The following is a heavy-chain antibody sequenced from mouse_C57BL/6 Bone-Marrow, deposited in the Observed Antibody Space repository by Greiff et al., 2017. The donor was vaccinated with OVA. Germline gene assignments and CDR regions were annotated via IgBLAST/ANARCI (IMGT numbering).Heavy chain of an antibody. D-gene: IGHD2-5*01. CDR1: GYAFSSSW. CDR2: IYPGDGDT. V-gene: IGHV1-82*01. CDR3: ARRDYSKGGYAMDY. Sequence: VQLQQSGPELVKPGASVKISCKASGYAFSSSWMNWVKQRPGKGLEWIGRIYPGDGDTNYNGKFKGKATLTADKSSSTAYMQLSSLTSEDSAVYFCARRDYSKGGYAMDYWGQGTSVTVSS. J-gene: IGHJ4*01.